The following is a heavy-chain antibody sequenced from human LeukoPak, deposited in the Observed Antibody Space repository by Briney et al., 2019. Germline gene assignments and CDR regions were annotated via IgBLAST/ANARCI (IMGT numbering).Heavy chain of an antibody. Sequence: GGSLRLSCAASGFTFSSYSMNWVRQAPGKGLEWVSSISSSSSYIYYADSVKGRFTISRDNAKNSLYLQMNSLRAEDTAVYYCARCYAPREWELPYPHDAFDIWGQGTMVTVSS. CDR2: ISSSSSYI. CDR1: GFTFSSYS. CDR3: ARCYAPREWELPYPHDAFDI. J-gene: IGHJ3*02. D-gene: IGHD1-26*01. V-gene: IGHV3-21*01.